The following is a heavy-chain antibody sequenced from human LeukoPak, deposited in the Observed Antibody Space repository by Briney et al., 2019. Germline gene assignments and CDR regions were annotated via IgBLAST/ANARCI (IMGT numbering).Heavy chain of an antibody. CDR2: FDPEDRET. J-gene: IGHJ5*02. V-gene: IGHV1-24*01. D-gene: IGHD6-19*01. CDR3: ARRRSSGWYGP. Sequence: ASVKVSCKVSGYILTKLSLHWVRQAPGGGLEWMGGFDPEDRETIYAQKFQGRVTMTRDTSISTAYMELSRLRSDDTAVYYCARRRSSGWYGPWGQGTLVTVSS. CDR1: GYILTKLS.